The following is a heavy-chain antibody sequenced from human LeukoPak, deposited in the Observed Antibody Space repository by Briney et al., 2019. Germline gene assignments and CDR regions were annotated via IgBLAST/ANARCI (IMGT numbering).Heavy chain of an antibody. CDR2: ISAYNGNT. CDR1: GYTFTSYG. Sequence: GASVKVSCKASGYTFTSYGISWVRQAPGQGLEWMGWISAYNGNTNYAQKFQGRVTMTRDTSISTAYMELSRLRSDDTAVYYCARGPYSGSYCFDYWGQGTLVTVSS. J-gene: IGHJ4*02. V-gene: IGHV1-18*01. CDR3: ARGPYSGSYCFDY. D-gene: IGHD1-26*01.